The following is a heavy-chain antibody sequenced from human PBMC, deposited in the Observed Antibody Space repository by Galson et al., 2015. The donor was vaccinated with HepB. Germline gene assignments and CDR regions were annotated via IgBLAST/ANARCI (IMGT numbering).Heavy chain of an antibody. CDR3: ARRSSLVRGIITEPGYYYGMGV. CDR1: EFTSSSYW. D-gene: IGHD3-10*01. V-gene: IGHV3-7*03. J-gene: IGHJ6*02. CDR2: TNPDGREK. Sequence: SLRLSCAASEFTSSSYWMNWVRQAPGKGLEWVANTNPDGREKYSVASLQGRFTISRDNAKDSLYLQMDSLRAEDTAVYYCARRSSLVRGIITEPGYYYGMGVGDQGTTVTGAS.